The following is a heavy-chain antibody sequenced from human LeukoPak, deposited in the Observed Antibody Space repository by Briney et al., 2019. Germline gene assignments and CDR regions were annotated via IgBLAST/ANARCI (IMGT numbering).Heavy chain of an antibody. D-gene: IGHD3-9*01. CDR2: IYYSGST. V-gene: IGHV4-31*03. Sequence: KASETLSLTCTVSGGSISSGGYSWSWLRQHPGKGLEWIGYIYYSGSTYYNPSLKSRVTISVDTSKNQFSLKLSSVTAADTAVYYCARHYWLTSQGSDAFDIWGQGTMVTVSS. CDR1: GGSISSGGYS. J-gene: IGHJ3*02. CDR3: ARHYWLTSQGSDAFDI.